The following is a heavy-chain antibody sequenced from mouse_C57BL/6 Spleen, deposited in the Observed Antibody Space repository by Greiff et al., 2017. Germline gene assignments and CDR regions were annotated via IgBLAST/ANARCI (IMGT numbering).Heavy chain of an antibody. V-gene: IGHV1-15*01. J-gene: IGHJ3*01. CDR3: TRRDSNYVGFAY. Sequence: QVQLQQSGAELVRPGASVTLSCKASGYTFTDYEMHWVKQTPVHGLEWIGAIDPETGGTAYNQKFKGKAILTADKSSSTAYMELRSLTSEDSAVYYCTRRDSNYVGFAYWGQGTLVTDSA. D-gene: IGHD2-5*01. CDR2: IDPETGGT. CDR1: GYTFTDYE.